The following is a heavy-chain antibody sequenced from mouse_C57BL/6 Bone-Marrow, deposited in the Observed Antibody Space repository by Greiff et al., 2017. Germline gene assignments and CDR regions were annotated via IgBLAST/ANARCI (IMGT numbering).Heavy chain of an antibody. Sequence: VHVKQSGPELVKPGASVKISCKASGYSFTDYNMNWVKQSNGKSLEWIGVINPNYGTTSYNQKFKGKATLTVDQSSSTAYMQLNSLTSEDSAVYYSFITTDYAMDYWGQGTSVTVSS. J-gene: IGHJ4*01. CDR3: FITTDYAMDY. CDR1: GYSFTDYN. D-gene: IGHD1-1*01. V-gene: IGHV1-39*01. CDR2: INPNYGTT.